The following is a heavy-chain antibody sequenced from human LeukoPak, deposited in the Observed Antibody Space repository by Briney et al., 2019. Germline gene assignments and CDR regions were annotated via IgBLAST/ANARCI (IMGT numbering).Heavy chain of an antibody. CDR2: INSDGGST. CDR1: GFTFSSYW. Sequence: GGSLRPSCAASGFTFSSYWMHWVRQAPGKGLVWVSRINSDGGSTSYADSVKGRFTISRDNAKNTLYLQMNSLRAEDTAVYYCATGERHGFDIWGQGTMVTVSS. V-gene: IGHV3-74*01. CDR3: ATGERHGFDI. J-gene: IGHJ3*02.